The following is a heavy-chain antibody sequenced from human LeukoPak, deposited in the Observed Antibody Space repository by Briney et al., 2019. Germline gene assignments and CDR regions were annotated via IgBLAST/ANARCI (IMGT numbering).Heavy chain of an antibody. V-gene: IGHV4-59*01. J-gene: IGHJ4*02. CDR3: ARVGYDSSGSYKMDY. CDR1: GGSISSYY. Sequence: SETPSLTCTVSGGSISSYYWSWIRQPPGKGLEWIGYIYDSGSTNYNPSLKSRVTISVDTSKNQFSLKLSSVTAADTAVYYCARVGYDSSGSYKMDYWGQGTLVTVSS. D-gene: IGHD3-22*01. CDR2: IYDSGST.